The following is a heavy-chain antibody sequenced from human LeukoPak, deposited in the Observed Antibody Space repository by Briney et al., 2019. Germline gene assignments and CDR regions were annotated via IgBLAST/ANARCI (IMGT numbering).Heavy chain of an antibody. J-gene: IGHJ4*02. Sequence: SETLSLTCTVSGDSISSSTYYWGWIRQPPGKGLEWIGGINYRGSTDYNPSLKSRVTLSVDTSKNQFSLNLNSVTAADTAIYYCARPRVYYDTYYFNYWGQGILVTVSS. CDR3: ARPRVYYDTYYFNY. CDR1: GDSISSSTYY. CDR2: INYRGST. D-gene: IGHD3-22*01. V-gene: IGHV4-39*01.